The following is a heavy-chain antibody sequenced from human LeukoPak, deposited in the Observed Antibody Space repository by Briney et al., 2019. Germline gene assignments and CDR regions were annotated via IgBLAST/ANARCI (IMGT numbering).Heavy chain of an antibody. CDR2: ISGSGGST. Sequence: PGGSLRLSCAASGFTFSSYAMSWVRQAPGKGLEWVSAISGSGGSTYYADSVKGRFTISRDNSKNTLYLQMNSLRAEDTAVYYCAKDRSRITMIVVVTFFDYWGQGTLVTVSS. J-gene: IGHJ4*02. CDR1: GFTFSSYA. D-gene: IGHD3-22*01. CDR3: AKDRSRITMIVVVTFFDY. V-gene: IGHV3-23*01.